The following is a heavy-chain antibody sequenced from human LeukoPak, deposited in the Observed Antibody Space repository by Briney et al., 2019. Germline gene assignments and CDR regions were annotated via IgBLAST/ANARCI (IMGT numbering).Heavy chain of an antibody. V-gene: IGHV4-59*01. Sequence: PSETLSLTCTVSGGSIRSYYWSWFRQPPGKGLEWIAYISNTGSTKYNPSLRSRVTISVDTSKNQFPLKLSSVTAADTAVYYCARAVGDYTFDYWGQGALVTVSS. CDR1: GGSIRSYY. CDR2: ISNTGST. D-gene: IGHD4-17*01. J-gene: IGHJ4*02. CDR3: ARAVGDYTFDY.